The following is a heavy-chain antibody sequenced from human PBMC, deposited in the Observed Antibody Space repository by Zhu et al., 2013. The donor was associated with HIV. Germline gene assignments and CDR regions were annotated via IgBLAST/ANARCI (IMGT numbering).Heavy chain of an antibody. V-gene: IGHV1-2*02. Sequence: QVQLVQSGAEAKHVGASVKVSCKASGYAFTDYFLHWVRQAPGQGFEWLGWIDPRNGDTLYSPKFQGRVTMTRDTSITTSYLELNWLTSDDTAVYFCARDPAPAGAWYFDLWGRGTLVTVSS. CDR2: IDPRNGDT. CDR3: ARDPAPAGAWYFDL. CDR1: GYAFTDYF. J-gene: IGHJ2*01. D-gene: IGHD2-2*01.